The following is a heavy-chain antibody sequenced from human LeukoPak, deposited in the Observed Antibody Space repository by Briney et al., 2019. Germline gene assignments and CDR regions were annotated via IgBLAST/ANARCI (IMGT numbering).Heavy chain of an antibody. Sequence: SETLSLTCGVSGGSISTGGYAWSWIRQPPGKGLEYIGYTYDDGSSYYNPSLKSRVTISLDKSQNQFSLKLTSVTAADTAVYYCARYGGSGTYFFDYWGQGTLVTVSS. D-gene: IGHD3-10*01. V-gene: IGHV4-30-2*01. J-gene: IGHJ4*02. CDR2: TYDDGSS. CDR3: ARYGGSGTYFFDY. CDR1: GGSISTGGYA.